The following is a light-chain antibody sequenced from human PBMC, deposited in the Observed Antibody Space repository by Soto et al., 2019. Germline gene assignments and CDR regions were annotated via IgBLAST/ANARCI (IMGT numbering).Light chain of an antibody. CDR3: QQYNNWPYT. V-gene: IGKV3-15*01. J-gene: IGKJ2*01. Sequence: EIVMTQSPATLSVSPGERATLSCRASQRVSSNFAWYRQKPVQSPTLVIYGASTRATGIPARFSGSGSGTAFTLTISSLQSADFAVYSCQQYNNWPYTFGQGTKLE. CDR2: GAS. CDR1: QRVSSN.